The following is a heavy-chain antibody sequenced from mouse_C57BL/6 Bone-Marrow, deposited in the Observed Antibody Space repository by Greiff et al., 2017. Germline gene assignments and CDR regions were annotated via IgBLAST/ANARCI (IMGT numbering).Heavy chain of an antibody. CDR2: IHPNSGST. D-gene: IGHD1-1*01. V-gene: IGHV1-64*01. Sequence: VQLQQPGAELVKPGASVKLSCKASGYTFTSYWMHWVKQRPGQGLEWIGMIHPNSGSTNYNEKFKSKATLTVDKSSSTASMQLSSLTSEDSAVYYWARRGYGSSYWYFDVWGTGTTVNGSS. CDR3: ARRGYGSSYWYFDV. J-gene: IGHJ1*03. CDR1: GYTFTSYW.